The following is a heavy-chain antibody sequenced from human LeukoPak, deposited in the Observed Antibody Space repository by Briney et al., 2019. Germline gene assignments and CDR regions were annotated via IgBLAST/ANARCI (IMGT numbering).Heavy chain of an antibody. CDR2: ISSSSSYI. CDR1: GFTFSSYS. J-gene: IGHJ4*02. CDR3: ARDREYSSSSGSFDY. D-gene: IGHD6-6*01. V-gene: IGHV3-21*01. Sequence: PGGSLRLSCAASGFTFSSYSMNWVRQAPGKGLEWVSSISSSSSYIYYADSVKGRFTISRDNAKNSLYLQMNSLRAEDRAVYYCARDREYSSSSGSFDYWGQGTLVTVSS.